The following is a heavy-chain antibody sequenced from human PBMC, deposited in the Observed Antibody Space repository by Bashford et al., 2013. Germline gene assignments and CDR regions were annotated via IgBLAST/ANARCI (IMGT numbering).Heavy chain of an antibody. Sequence: SETLSLTCTVSGGSISNFLLELDPAVPREGPGVDCVHLLQWDHLLQPSLESRGTISVDTSKNQLSLKLSSVTAADTAVYYCARGLYRENLDCWSQGTLVTVSS. J-gene: IGHJ4*02. CDR2: LLQWDH. CDR1: GGSISNFL. V-gene: IGHV4-30-4*08. CDR3: ARGLYRENLDC. D-gene: IGHD2/OR15-2a*01.